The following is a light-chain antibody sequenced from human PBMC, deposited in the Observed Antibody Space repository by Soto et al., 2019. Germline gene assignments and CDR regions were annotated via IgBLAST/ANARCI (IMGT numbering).Light chain of an antibody. Sequence: DIQMTQSPSTLSASVGDRVTITCRASQDISNFLAWYQQKPGKAPKLLIYAASTLQSGVPSRFSGSGSGREFTLTISSLQPEDFATYHCQQLKSYPIATFGGGTKVDIK. CDR3: QQLKSYPIAT. CDR2: AAS. CDR1: QDISNF. V-gene: IGKV1-9*01. J-gene: IGKJ4*01.